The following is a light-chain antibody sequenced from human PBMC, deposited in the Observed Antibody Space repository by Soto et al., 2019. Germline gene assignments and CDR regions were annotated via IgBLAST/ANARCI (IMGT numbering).Light chain of an antibody. CDR1: SSDIGGYDY. CDR2: EVR. Sequence: QSVLTQPASVSGSRGQSITISCTGTSSDIGGYDYVSWYQQRPGKAPKLMIYEVRYRPSGVSNRFSGSKAGNTASLTISGLQAEDEADYYCCSYTRTSNHYFFGSGTKVTGL. V-gene: IGLV2-14*01. CDR3: CSYTRTSNHYF. J-gene: IGLJ1*01.